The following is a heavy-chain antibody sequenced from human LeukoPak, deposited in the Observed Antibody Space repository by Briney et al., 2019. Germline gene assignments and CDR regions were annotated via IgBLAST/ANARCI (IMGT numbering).Heavy chain of an antibody. CDR2: IKEDGSEK. V-gene: IGHV3-7*01. D-gene: IGHD6-25*01. CDR3: ARQRVRRLNWFDP. Sequence: PGGSLRLSCAVSGFTFSNYWMSWVRQAPGKGLEWVATIKEDGSEKYYVDSVKGRFTISRDNAKNSLSLQMNSPRVEDTAVYYCARQRVRRLNWFDPWGQGTLVTVPS. CDR1: GFTFSNYW. J-gene: IGHJ5*02.